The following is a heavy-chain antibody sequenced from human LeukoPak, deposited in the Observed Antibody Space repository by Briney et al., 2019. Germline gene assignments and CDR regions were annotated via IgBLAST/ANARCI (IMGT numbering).Heavy chain of an antibody. CDR1: GFTFSSYG. V-gene: IGHV3-30*18. CDR2: ISYDGSNK. Sequence: PGGSLRLSCAASGFTFSSYGMHWVRQAPGKGLEWVAVISYDGSNKYYADSVKGRFTISRDNSKNTLYLQMNSLRAEDTAVYYCAKGYSSSWYRAFDIWGQGTMVTVSS. J-gene: IGHJ3*02. D-gene: IGHD6-13*01. CDR3: AKGYSSSWYRAFDI.